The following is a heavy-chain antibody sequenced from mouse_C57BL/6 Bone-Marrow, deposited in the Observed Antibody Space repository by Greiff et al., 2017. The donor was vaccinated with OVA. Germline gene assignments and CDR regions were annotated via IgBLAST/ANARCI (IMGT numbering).Heavy chain of an antibody. J-gene: IGHJ4*01. CDR1: GFTFSDYG. V-gene: IGHV5-17*01. CDR3: ARIYGSSWGAMDY. CDR2: ISSGSSTI. D-gene: IGHD1-1*01. Sequence: EVKLVESGGGLVKPGGSLKLSCAASGFTFSDYGMHWVRQAPEKGLEWVAYISSGSSTIYYADTVKGRFTISRDNAKNTLFLQMTSLRSEDTAMYYCARIYGSSWGAMDYWGQGTSVTVSS.